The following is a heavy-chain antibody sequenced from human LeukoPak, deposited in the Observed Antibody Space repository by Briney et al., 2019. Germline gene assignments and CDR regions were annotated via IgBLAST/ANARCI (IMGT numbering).Heavy chain of an antibody. CDR3: ARHAAYSSLA. Sequence: PSETLSLTCIVSGGSVSSSGYYWAWLRQPPGKGLGWIGSISYSGSTLYNPSLKSRVTISVDTSKNQFSLRLNSVTAADTSVYYCARHAAYSSLAWGQGTLVTVSS. D-gene: IGHD6-13*01. V-gene: IGHV4-39*01. J-gene: IGHJ5*02. CDR1: GGSVSSSGYY. CDR2: ISYSGST.